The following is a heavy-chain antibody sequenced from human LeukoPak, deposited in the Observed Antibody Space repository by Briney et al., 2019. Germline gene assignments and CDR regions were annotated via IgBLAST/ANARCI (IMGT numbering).Heavy chain of an antibody. J-gene: IGHJ4*02. CDR1: GGSTSDSNYY. CDR2: IYNTVRA. Sequence: PSETLSLTCSVSGGSTSDSNYYWHWVRQPPGKGLEWIGNIYNTVRATYNPSLKSRVTISVDTSKNQFSLHLNSVTAADTAVYFCASSRGHWGQGTLVTVSS. D-gene: IGHD2-2*01. V-gene: IGHV4-61*01. CDR3: ASSRGH.